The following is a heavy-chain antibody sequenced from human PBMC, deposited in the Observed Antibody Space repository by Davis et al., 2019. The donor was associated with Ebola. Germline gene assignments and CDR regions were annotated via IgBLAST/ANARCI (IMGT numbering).Heavy chain of an antibody. J-gene: IGHJ4*02. V-gene: IGHV4-59*11. Sequence: PSETLSLTCTFSDGSISTHYWNWIRQPPGKGLEWIGLIYDSGRTNYNPSLKSRVTISGDTSKNQFFLKLTSVTAADTAVYYCVRFGFGAFWGQGIPVTVSS. D-gene: IGHD3-3*01. CDR1: DGSISTHY. CDR3: VRFGFGAF. CDR2: IYDSGRT.